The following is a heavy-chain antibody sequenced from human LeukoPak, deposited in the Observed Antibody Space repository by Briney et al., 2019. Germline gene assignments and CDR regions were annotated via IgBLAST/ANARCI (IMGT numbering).Heavy chain of an antibody. D-gene: IGHD5-12*01. V-gene: IGHV6-1*01. CDR2: TYYRSKWYY. J-gene: IGHJ5*02. CDR3: ARTSYSGNPPLNWFDP. CDR1: GDTVSTNSAA. Sequence: SQTLSLTCAISGDTVSTNSAAWNWIRQSPSRGLEWLGRTYYRSKWYYDYALSVKSRITIKPDTSKNQFPLQLNSVTPEDTAVYYCARTSYSGNPPLNWFDPWGQGTLVTVSS.